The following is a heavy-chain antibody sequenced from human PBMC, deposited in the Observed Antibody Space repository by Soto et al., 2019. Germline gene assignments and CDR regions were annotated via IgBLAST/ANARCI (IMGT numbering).Heavy chain of an antibody. CDR1: GFTFSSYS. Sequence: EVQLVESGGGLVQPGGSLRLSCAASGFTFSSYSMNWVRQAPGKGLEWVSYISYSSRTIYYADSVKGRFTISRDNAKNSLYLQMNSLRDEDTAFYYCARDEWGAVNRVRGVNDYWGQGTLVTVSS. CDR2: ISYSSRTI. J-gene: IGHJ4*02. D-gene: IGHD3-10*01. V-gene: IGHV3-48*02. CDR3: ARDEWGAVNRVRGVNDY.